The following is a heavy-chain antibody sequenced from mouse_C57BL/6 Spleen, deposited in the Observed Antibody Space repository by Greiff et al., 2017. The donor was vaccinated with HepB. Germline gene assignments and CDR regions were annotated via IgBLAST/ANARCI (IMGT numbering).Heavy chain of an antibody. D-gene: IGHD2-4*01. V-gene: IGHV1-81*01. CDR1: GYTFTSYG. CDR2: IYPRSGNT. Sequence: QVHVKQSGAELARPGASVKLSCKASGYTFTSYGISWVKQRTGQGLEWIGEIYPRSGNTYYNEKFKGKATLTADKSSSTAYMELRSLTSEDSAVYFCARSGDYDGEFYAMDYWGQGTSVTVSS. J-gene: IGHJ4*01. CDR3: ARSGDYDGEFYAMDY.